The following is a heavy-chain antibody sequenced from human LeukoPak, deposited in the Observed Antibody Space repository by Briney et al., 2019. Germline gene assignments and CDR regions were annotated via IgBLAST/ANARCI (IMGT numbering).Heavy chain of an antibody. J-gene: IGHJ3*01. CDR1: GGSIGGHY. Sequence: NSSETLSLTCSVSGGSIGGHYWNWIRQAPGKGLEWIGHIFTSGSPNYSPSLKSRVTFSRDTARSQIYLRMTSVTAADTAIYYCARSEEGRFYDSAGCCEPFDLWGQGIMVIVSS. V-gene: IGHV4-4*07. CDR3: ARSEEGRFYDSAGCCEPFDL. CDR2: IFTSGSP. D-gene: IGHD3-22*01.